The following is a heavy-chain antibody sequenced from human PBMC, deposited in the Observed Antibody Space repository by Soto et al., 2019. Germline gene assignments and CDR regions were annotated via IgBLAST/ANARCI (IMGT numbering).Heavy chain of an antibody. CDR3: ARLGPRVAHDYYYDMDV. J-gene: IGHJ6*02. CDR1: GYTFTTYW. Sequence: PGESLKISCQGSGYTFTTYWIGWVRQMPGKGLECMGIIYPGDSDTRYSPSFQGQVTISADKSISTAYLQWSSLKASDTAMYYCARLGPRVAHDYYYDMDVWGQGTTVTVSS. CDR2: IYPGDSDT. V-gene: IGHV5-51*01. D-gene: IGHD2-15*01.